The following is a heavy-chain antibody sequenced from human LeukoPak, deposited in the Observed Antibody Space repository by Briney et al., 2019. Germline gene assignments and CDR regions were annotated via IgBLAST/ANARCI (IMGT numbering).Heavy chain of an antibody. D-gene: IGHD5-12*01. J-gene: IGHJ4*02. V-gene: IGHV3-33*01. CDR1: GFTFSSYG. CDR3: ARDGSDGYSGYD. Sequence: GGSLRLSCEASGFTFSSYGMHWVRQAPGKGLEWVAVIWYDGSNKYYADSVKGRFTISRDNSKNTLYLQMNSLRAEDTAVYYCARDGSDGYSGYDWGQGTLVTVSS. CDR2: IWYDGSNK.